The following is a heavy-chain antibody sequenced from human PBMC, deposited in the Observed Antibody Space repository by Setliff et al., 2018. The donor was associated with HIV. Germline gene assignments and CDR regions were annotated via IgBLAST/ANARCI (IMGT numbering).Heavy chain of an antibody. CDR1: GGSISTYS. V-gene: IGHV4-59*01. D-gene: IGHD3-10*01. CDR2: IHYSGNT. CDR3: ARVSRLGDSYGHYYYYMDV. Sequence: SETLSLTCTVSGGSISTYSWSWIRQPPGKGLEWIGYIHYSGNTKYNPSLKSRVAISLDTSKKQFSLKLSSVTAADTSVYYCARVSRLGDSYGHYYYYMDVWGKGTTVTV. J-gene: IGHJ6*03.